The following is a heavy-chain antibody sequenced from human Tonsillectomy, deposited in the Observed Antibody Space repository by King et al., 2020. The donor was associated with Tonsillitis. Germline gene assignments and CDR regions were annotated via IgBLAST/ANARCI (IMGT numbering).Heavy chain of an antibody. J-gene: IGHJ4*02. V-gene: IGHV3-9*01. CDR2: MSWNGGSI. CDR1: GFPFDEYV. CDR3: AKDRPNYCSGGSCYSWGYPCDN. D-gene: IGHD2-15*01. Sequence: VQLVESGGGLVQPGRSLRLSCVASGFPFDEYVMHWVRQAPGKGLEWVSGMSWNGGSIGYGDAVKGGLTISRDTAKKSLYLQMNSLRAEDTALYYCAKDRPNYCSGGSCYSWGYPCDNWGQGAPVTVSS.